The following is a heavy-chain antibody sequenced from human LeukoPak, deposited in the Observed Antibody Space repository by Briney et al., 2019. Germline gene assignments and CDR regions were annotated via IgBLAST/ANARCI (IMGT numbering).Heavy chain of an antibody. Sequence: ASVKVSCKASGYTFTSNYIHWVREAPGQGLEWMGMIYPRDGSTSYAQKFQGRVTVTRDTSTSTVHMELSGLRSEDTAVYYCARDQEGFDYWGQGTLVTVSS. V-gene: IGHV1-46*01. J-gene: IGHJ4*02. CDR2: IYPRDGST. CDR3: ARDQEGFDY. CDR1: GYTFTSNY.